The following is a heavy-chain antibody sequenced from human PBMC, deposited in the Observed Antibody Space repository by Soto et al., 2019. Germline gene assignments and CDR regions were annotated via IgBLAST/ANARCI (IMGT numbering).Heavy chain of an antibody. CDR2: MFYSGST. J-gene: IGHJ3*02. Sequence: QLQLQESGPRLVKPPETLSLTCTVSGGSISSSRNYWGWIRQPPGKGLEWIGSMFYSGSTYYNPSLESRVTLSVDTSKKQFSLKLNSVTAADTAVYFCARHFRGEVEPRAFDIWGQGTMVTVSS. D-gene: IGHD2-2*01. CDR1: GGSISSSRNY. V-gene: IGHV4-39*01. CDR3: ARHFRGEVEPRAFDI.